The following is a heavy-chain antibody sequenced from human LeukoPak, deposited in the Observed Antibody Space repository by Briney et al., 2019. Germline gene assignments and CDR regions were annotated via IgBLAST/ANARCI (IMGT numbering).Heavy chain of an antibody. J-gene: IGHJ6*02. Sequence: SETLSLTCTVSGGSISSYYWSWIRQPPGEGLEWIGYIYYSGSTNYNPSLKSRVTISVDTSKNQFSLKLSSVTAADTAVYYCASLPHYYYGMDVWGQGTTVTVSS. CDR1: GGSISSYY. V-gene: IGHV4-59*08. CDR3: ASLPHYYYGMDV. CDR2: IYYSGST.